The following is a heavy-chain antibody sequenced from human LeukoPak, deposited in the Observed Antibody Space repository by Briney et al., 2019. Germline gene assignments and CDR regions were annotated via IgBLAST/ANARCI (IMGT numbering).Heavy chain of an antibody. Sequence: GGSLRLSCAASGFTFSSYGMHWVRQAPGKGLEWVAVIWYDGSNKYYADSVKGRFTISRDNSKNTVYLQMNSLKAEDTAVYYCARPVSGSYYSPSHFDYWGQGTLVTVSS. CDR1: GFTFSSYG. D-gene: IGHD1-26*01. CDR3: ARPVSGSYYSPSHFDY. CDR2: IWYDGSNK. J-gene: IGHJ4*02. V-gene: IGHV3-33*01.